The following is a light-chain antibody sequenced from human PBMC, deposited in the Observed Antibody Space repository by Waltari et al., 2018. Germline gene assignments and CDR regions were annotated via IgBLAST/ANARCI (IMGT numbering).Light chain of an antibody. J-gene: IGLJ2*01. Sequence: QSVLTQPPSLSGAPGQRVTMSCTGSSSNIGAGFDVHWYQHLPGTAPKLLIFGNDNRPSGVPDRFSASKSGASASLAMTGLQSEDEAVYYCQSYDSRLSVVVFGGGTKLTVL. CDR2: GND. V-gene: IGLV1-40*01. CDR1: SSNIGAGFD. CDR3: QSYDSRLSVVV.